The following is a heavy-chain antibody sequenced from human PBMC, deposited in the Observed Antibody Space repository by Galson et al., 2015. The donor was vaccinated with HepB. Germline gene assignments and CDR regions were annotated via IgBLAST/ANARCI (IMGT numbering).Heavy chain of an antibody. D-gene: IGHD3-22*01. CDR1: GYTFTSYA. CDR2: INAGNGNT. V-gene: IGHV1-3*01. CDR3: ARARRYYNSSGYYFDY. Sequence: SVKVSCKASGYTFTSYAMHWVRQAPGQRLEWMGWINAGNGNTKYSQKFQGRVTITRDTSTSTAYMELSSLRSKDTAVYYCARARRYYNSSGYYFDYWGQGTLVTVSS. J-gene: IGHJ4*02.